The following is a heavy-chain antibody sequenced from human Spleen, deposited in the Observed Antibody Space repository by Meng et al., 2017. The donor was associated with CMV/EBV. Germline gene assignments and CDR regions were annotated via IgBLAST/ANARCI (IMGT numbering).Heavy chain of an antibody. J-gene: IGHJ4*02. CDR3: ARASQGLDY. CDR2: ISPYNGNT. Sequence: KVFCKSSGYTFTTYGISWVRQAPGQGLEWMGWISPYNGNTSYAQKLQGRVDMTTDTSTSTAYMELRSLRSDDTAVYYCARASQGLDYWGQGTLVTVSS. V-gene: IGHV1-18*01. CDR1: GYTFTTYG.